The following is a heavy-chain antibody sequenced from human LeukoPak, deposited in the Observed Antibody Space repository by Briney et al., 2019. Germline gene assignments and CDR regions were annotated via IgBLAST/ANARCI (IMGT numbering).Heavy chain of an antibody. J-gene: IGHJ4*02. CDR2: IHHSGST. CDR3: ARRIAAPPQYYFDY. D-gene: IGHD6-6*01. CDR1: GGSISSYY. V-gene: IGHV4-59*12. Sequence: SETLSLTCTVSGGSISSYYWSWIRQPPGKGLEWIGYIHHSGSTYYNPSLKSRVTISVDRSKNQFSLKLSSVTAADTAVYYCARRIAAPPQYYFDYWGQGTLVTVSS.